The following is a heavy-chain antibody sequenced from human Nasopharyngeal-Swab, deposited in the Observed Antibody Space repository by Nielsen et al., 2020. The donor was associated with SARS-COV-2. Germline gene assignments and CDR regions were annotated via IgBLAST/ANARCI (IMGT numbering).Heavy chain of an antibody. J-gene: IGHJ4*02. CDR1: GFSFTNYV. Sequence: ASVKVSRKASGFSFTNYVIHWVRQAPGQRPEWRGWIYVGNGDTQYTPNFQGRVTFTRDTSANTAYMEMSSLTSEDTAVFYCASPDYGDYWGQGTLVTVSS. V-gene: IGHV1-3*01. CDR3: ASPDYGDY. CDR2: IYVGNGDT.